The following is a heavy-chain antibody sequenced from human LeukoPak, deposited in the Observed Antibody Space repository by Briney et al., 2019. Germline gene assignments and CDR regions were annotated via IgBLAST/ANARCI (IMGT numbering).Heavy chain of an antibody. CDR1: GGSISSYY. CDR3: ARLAYCGGDCHDYFDY. Sequence: SETLSLTCTVSGGSISSYYWSWIRQPPGKGLEWIAYIYYSGSTNYNPSLKSRVTISVDTSKNQFSLKLSSVTAADTAVYYCARLAYCGGDCHDYFDYWGQGTLVTVSS. V-gene: IGHV4-59*08. CDR2: IYYSGST. D-gene: IGHD2-21*02. J-gene: IGHJ4*02.